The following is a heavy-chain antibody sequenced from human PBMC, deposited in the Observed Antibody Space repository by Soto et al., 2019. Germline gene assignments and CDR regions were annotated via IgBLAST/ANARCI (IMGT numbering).Heavy chain of an antibody. J-gene: IGHJ5*02. CDR2: IIPIFGTA. D-gene: IGHD2-2*01. Sequence: SVQGSFQAYPGNLSRFAMRWVGPGPGQGLAWMGGIIPIFGTANYAQKFQGRVTITADEATSTAYMELSSLRSEDTAVYYCARELVGGLGYCSSTSCHNWFDPWGQGTLVTVSS. CDR3: ARELVGGLGYCSSTSCHNWFDP. CDR1: PGNLSRFA. V-gene: IGHV1-69*13.